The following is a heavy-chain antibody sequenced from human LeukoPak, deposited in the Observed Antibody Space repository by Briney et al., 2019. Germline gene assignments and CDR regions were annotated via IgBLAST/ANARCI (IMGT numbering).Heavy chain of an antibody. D-gene: IGHD1-7*01. CDR1: GFTFSSYA. J-gene: IGHJ4*02. CDR2: ISGSGGST. Sequence: GGSLRLSCAASGFTFSSYAMSWVRQAPGKWLEWVSAISGSGGSTYYADSVKGRFTISRDNSKNTLYLQMNSLRAEDTAVYYCEKDSAIPGITGTSFGYWGQGTLVTVSS. CDR3: EKDSAIPGITGTSFGY. V-gene: IGHV3-23*01.